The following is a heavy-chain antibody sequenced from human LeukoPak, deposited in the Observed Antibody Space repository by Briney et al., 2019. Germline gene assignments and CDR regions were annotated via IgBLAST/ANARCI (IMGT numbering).Heavy chain of an antibody. Sequence: PSETLSLTCTVSGGSISNYFWSWIRQPPGKGLECIGYIYYSGSTNYNPSLKSRVTISVDTSKNQFSLKLSSVTAADTAMYYCARVSGYDWESFYDYWGQGSLVTVSS. D-gene: IGHD5-12*01. CDR3: ARVSGYDWESFYDY. CDR1: GGSISNYF. V-gene: IGHV4-59*01. J-gene: IGHJ4*02. CDR2: IYYSGST.